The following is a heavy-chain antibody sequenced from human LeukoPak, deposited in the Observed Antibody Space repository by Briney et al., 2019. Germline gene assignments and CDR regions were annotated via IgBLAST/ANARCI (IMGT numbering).Heavy chain of an antibody. J-gene: IGHJ6*04. CDR2: IYYSGST. V-gene: IGHV4-59*01. D-gene: IGHD3-16*01. CDR3: ARVGDYYGLDV. Sequence: PSETLSLTCTVSGGSISSYYWSWIRQPPGKGLEWIGYIYYSGSTNYNPSLKSRVTISVDTSKNQFSLKLSSVTAADTAVYYCARVGDYYGLDVWGKGTTVTISS. CDR1: GGSISSYY.